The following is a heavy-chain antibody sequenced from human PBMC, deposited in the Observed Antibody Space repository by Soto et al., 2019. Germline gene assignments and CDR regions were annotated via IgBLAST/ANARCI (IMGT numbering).Heavy chain of an antibody. D-gene: IGHD6-19*01. CDR1: GFTFSSYA. V-gene: IGHV3-23*01. CDR2: ISGSGGSA. J-gene: IGHJ4*02. CDR3: ASQWLAYYFDY. Sequence: PGGSLRRSCAASGFTFSSYAMSWVRQAPGKELEWVSAISGSGGSAYYADSVKGRFTISRDNSKNTLYLQMNSLRAEGTAVYYCASQWLAYYFDYWGQGTLVTVSS.